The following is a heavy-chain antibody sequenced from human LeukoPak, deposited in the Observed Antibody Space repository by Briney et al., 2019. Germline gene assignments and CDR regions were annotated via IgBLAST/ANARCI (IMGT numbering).Heavy chain of an antibody. CDR1: GYTFTGYY. CDR2: INPNSGGT. V-gene: IGHV1-2*02. CDR3: ARSPDILTGENFDY. J-gene: IGHJ4*02. Sequence: ASVKVSCKASGYTFTGYYMHWVRQAPGQGLEWMGWINPNSGGTNYAQKFYARVTMTRDTSISTAYMELSRLRSDDTAVFYCARSPDILTGENFDYWGQGTLVTVSS. D-gene: IGHD3-9*01.